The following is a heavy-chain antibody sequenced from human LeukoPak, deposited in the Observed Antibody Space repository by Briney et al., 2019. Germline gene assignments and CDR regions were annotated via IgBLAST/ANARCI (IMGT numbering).Heavy chain of an antibody. CDR1: GFTFDDYA. CDR3: AKDIYGSGSHDAFHI. Sequence: GGSLRLSCAASGFTFDDYAMHWVRQAPGKGLEWVSGISWNSGSIGYADFVKGRFTISRDNAKNSLYLQMNSLRAEDTALYYCAKDIYGSGSHDAFHIWGQGTMVTVSS. J-gene: IGHJ3*02. D-gene: IGHD3-10*01. V-gene: IGHV3-9*01. CDR2: ISWNSGSI.